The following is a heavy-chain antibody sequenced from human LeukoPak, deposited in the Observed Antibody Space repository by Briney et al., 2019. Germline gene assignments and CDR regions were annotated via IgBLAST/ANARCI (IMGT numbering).Heavy chain of an antibody. Sequence: LETLSLTCTVSGGSISSLYWTWIRQPPGKGLEWIGNIHNSGSTNYNPSLRSRVTISVDTAKNQFSLRLKSVTAADTAVYFCGRESFGGHCSRTGCFQYTWVDPWGQGSLVTVSS. V-gene: IGHV4-59*11. CDR2: IHNSGST. D-gene: IGHD2-2*01. CDR1: GGSISSLY. J-gene: IGHJ5*02. CDR3: GRESFGGHCSRTGCFQYTWVDP.